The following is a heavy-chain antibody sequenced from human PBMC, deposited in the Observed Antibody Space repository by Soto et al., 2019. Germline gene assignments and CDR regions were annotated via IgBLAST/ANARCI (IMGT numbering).Heavy chain of an antibody. CDR3: ARSDDSSSWEFSTFDY. CDR1: GGSISSYY. D-gene: IGHD6-13*01. CDR2: IYYSGST. J-gene: IGHJ4*02. Sequence: SETLSLTCTVSGGSISSYYWSWIRQPPGKGLEWIGYIYYSGSTNYNPSLKSRVTISVDTSKNQFSLKLSSVTAADTAVYYCARSDDSSSWEFSTFDYWGQGTMVTVYS. V-gene: IGHV4-59*01.